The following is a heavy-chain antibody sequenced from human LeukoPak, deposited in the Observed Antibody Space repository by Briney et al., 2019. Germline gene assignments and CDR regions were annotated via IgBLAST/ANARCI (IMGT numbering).Heavy chain of an antibody. V-gene: IGHV3-23*01. CDR1: GFTFSSYD. CDR2: ISGSGGTT. Sequence: GGSLRLSCAASGFTFSSYDMSWVRQAPGKGLEWVSRISGSGGTTYYADSVKGRFTISRDNSKNTLYLQMNSLRAEDTAVYYFTKAGGVLDYWGQGTLVTVS. D-gene: IGHD3-16*01. CDR3: TKAGGVLDY. J-gene: IGHJ4*02.